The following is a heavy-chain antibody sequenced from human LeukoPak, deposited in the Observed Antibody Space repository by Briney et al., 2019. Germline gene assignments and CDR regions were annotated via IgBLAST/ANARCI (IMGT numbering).Heavy chain of an antibody. CDR3: ARMDYYDSSGYPHWYSDL. CDR1: GFTFSNYW. Sequence: PGGSLRLSCAASGFTFSNYWMHWVRQAPGKGLVWVSRSKSDGSSTSYADSVKGRFTISRDNAKNTLYLQMNSLRAEDTAVYYCARMDYYDSSGYPHWYSDLWGRGTLVTVSS. V-gene: IGHV3-74*01. CDR2: SKSDGSST. D-gene: IGHD3-22*01. J-gene: IGHJ2*01.